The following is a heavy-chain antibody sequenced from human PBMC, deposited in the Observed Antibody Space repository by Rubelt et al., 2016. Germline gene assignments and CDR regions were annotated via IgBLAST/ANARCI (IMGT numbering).Heavy chain of an antibody. D-gene: IGHD4-23*01. V-gene: IGHV3-23*04. CDR2: ISGSGDKT. J-gene: IGHJ4*02. CDR1: GFSFGDYA. CDR3: AKDLRWGCDY. Sequence: EVQLVESGGGLVQPGRSLRLACTASGFSFGDYALTWFRQAPGRGLEWVSAISGSGDKTFYADSVKGRFTISRDNSQSTLYLQMNSLRAEDTAIYYCAKDLRWGCDYWGQGTLVTVSA.